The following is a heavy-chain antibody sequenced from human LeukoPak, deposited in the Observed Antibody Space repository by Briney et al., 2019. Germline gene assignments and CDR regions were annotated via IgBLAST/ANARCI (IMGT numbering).Heavy chain of an antibody. V-gene: IGHV3-15*01. D-gene: IGHD4-17*01. Sequence: GGSLRLSCEASGFTFSTAWMSWVRQAPGRGLEWVGRIKSKGAGGTIEYAAPVKGRFTISRDDPKNTLYLQMNSLKTEDTAVYYCTTEYYGGYKYWGQGTLVTVSS. CDR2: IKSKGAGGTI. CDR3: TTEYYGGYKY. J-gene: IGHJ4*02. CDR1: GFTFSTAW.